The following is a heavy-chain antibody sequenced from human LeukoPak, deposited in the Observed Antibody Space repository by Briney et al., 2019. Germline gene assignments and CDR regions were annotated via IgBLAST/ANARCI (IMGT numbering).Heavy chain of an antibody. CDR3: ARIFWSGYPLYYYYYMDV. J-gene: IGHJ6*03. CDR2: IYYSGST. CDR1: GGSISSSSYY. Sequence: PSETLSLTCTVSGGSISSSSYYWGWIRQPPGKGLEWIGSIYYSGSTYYNPSLKSRVTIPVDTSKNQFSLKLSPVTAADTAVYYCARIFWSGYPLYYYYYMDVWGKGTTVTVSS. V-gene: IGHV4-39*01. D-gene: IGHD3-3*01.